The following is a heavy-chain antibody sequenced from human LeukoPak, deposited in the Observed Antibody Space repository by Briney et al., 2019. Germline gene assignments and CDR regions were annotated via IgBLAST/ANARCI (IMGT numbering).Heavy chain of an antibody. CDR1: GLTFSTYS. V-gene: IGHV3-21*01. J-gene: IGHJ5*02. CDR2: ISGTGTYI. Sequence: PGGSLTLSCAASGLTFSTYSMNWVRQAPGKGLEWVSSISGTGTYIYYADSVKGRVTVSRDNAQNSLYLQMNSLRAEDTAIYYCARGKGHGWFDPWGQGTLVTVSS. CDR3: ARGKGHGWFDP.